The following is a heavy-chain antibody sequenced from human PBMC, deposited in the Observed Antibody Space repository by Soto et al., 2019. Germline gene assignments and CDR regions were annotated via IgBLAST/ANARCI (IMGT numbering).Heavy chain of an antibody. CDR3: ARSYPNTIFGVVPSRGLDV. V-gene: IGHV4-59*01. Sequence: SETLSLTCIVSGVSISSNYWSWIRQPPGQGLEWIGYIHYSGSTNFNPSLKNRVIMSVDTSKNQFSLRLSSVTAADTAVYYCARSYPNTIFGVVPSRGLDVWGQGATVTVSS. CDR2: IHYSGST. CDR1: GVSISSNY. D-gene: IGHD3-3*01. J-gene: IGHJ6*02.